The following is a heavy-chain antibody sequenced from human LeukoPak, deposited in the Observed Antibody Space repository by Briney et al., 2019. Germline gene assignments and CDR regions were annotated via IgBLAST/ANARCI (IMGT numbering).Heavy chain of an antibody. D-gene: IGHD2-2*02. CDR1: GGSFSGYY. J-gene: IGHJ4*02. CDR3: ARHGKIVVVPAAIDY. CDR2: IYYSGST. V-gene: IGHV4-34*01. Sequence: SETLSLTCAVYGGSFSGYYWSWIRQPPGKGLEWIGSIYYSGSTYYNPSLKSRVTISVDTSKNQFSLKLSSVTAADTAVHYCARHGKIVVVPAAIDYWGQGTLVTVSS.